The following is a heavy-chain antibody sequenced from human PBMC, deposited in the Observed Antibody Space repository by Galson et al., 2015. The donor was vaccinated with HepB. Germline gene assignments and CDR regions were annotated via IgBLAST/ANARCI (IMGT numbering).Heavy chain of an antibody. D-gene: IGHD2-21*01. V-gene: IGHV1-69*13. CDR1: GGTFSSYA. CDR3: ARGPEVIAIRWVQNYYFDY. Sequence: SVKVSCKASGGTFSSYAISWVRQAPGQGLEWMGGIIPIFGTANYAQKFQGRVTITADESTSTAYMELSSLRSEDTAVYYCARGPEVIAIRWVQNYYFDYWGQGTLVTVSS. J-gene: IGHJ4*02. CDR2: IIPIFGTA.